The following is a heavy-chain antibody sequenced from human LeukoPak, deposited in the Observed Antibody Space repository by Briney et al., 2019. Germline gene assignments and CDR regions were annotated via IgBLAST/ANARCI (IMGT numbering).Heavy chain of an antibody. CDR2: IYSTGST. Sequence: SETLSLTCIVSGGSLTNYYWTWIRQPAGEGLEWIGRIYSTGSTSYNPSLQSRVTMSVDTSKNQFSLKLSSVTAADTAVYYCARWYGGYETYYFDYWGQGTLVTVSS. CDR3: ARWYGGYETYYFDY. V-gene: IGHV4-4*07. D-gene: IGHD5-12*01. J-gene: IGHJ4*02. CDR1: GGSLTNYY.